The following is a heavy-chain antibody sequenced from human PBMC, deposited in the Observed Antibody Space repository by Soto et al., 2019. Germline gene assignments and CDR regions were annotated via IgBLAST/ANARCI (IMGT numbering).Heavy chain of an antibody. Sequence: PSETLSLTCAVYGGSFSGYYWTWIRQTPGKGLEWIGEINHSGSTNYKPSLKSRVSISADTSKKQFSLNLTSVTAADTAVYYCARGECSSNYCFTRWALDIWGQGKVVT. CDR2: INHSGST. CDR1: GGSFSGYY. CDR3: ARGECSSNYCFTRWALDI. D-gene: IGHD2-2*01. V-gene: IGHV4-34*01. J-gene: IGHJ3*02.